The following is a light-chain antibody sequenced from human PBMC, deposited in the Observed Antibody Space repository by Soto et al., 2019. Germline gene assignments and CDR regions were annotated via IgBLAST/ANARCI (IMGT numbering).Light chain of an antibody. Sequence: EIVFTQSPGTLSLSPGDRATLSCRTSQSVSSSYLAWYQQKPGQAPRLLIYGASRRATGIPDRFSGSGSGTDFTLTISRLEPEDFAVYFCQQYASSSYPFGQGTKLEIK. CDR3: QQYASSSYP. CDR2: GAS. CDR1: QSVSSSY. V-gene: IGKV3-20*01. J-gene: IGKJ2*01.